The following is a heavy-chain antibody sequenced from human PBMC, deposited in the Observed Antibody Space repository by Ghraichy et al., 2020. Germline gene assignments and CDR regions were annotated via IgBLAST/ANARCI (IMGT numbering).Heavy chain of an antibody. CDR3: ARLELRRRVRAFDI. D-gene: IGHD1-7*01. Sequence: SETLPLTCTVSGDSFRSSAFYWGWIRQPPGKGLQWLGTVYYSGLTSYTPSLKSRVTISVDPSKNQFSLRLNSVTPADTAVYFCARLELRRRVRAFDIWGQGTMVTVSS. V-gene: IGHV4-39*01. J-gene: IGHJ3*02. CDR2: VYYSGLT. CDR1: GDSFRSSAFY.